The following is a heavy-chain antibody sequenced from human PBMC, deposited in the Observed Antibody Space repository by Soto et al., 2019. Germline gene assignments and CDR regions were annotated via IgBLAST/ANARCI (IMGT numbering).Heavy chain of an antibody. J-gene: IGHJ4*02. CDR2: ISAYNGNT. V-gene: IGHV1-18*01. CDR1: GYTFTSYG. Sequence: QVQLVQSGAEVKKPGASVKVSCKASGYTFTSYGISWVRQAPGQGLEWMGWISAYNGNTNYAQKLQGRVTMTTDTSRSTAYMELRSLRADATAVYYCARAGIREGGVIVQIDYWGQGTLVTVSS. CDR3: ARAGIREGGVIVQIDY. D-gene: IGHD3-16*02.